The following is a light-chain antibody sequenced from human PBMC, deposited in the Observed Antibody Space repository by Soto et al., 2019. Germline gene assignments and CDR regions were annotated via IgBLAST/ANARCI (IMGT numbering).Light chain of an antibody. Sequence: IQMTQSPSSVSTSVGDRVTITCRASQGISTSLAWYQQKPGAAPKLLMYTASSLQDGVPSRFSGSGSGTNFTLTISSLQPDDFASYYCQRSNTNSLPITFGKGGRMEIK. CDR1: QGISTS. CDR2: TAS. J-gene: IGKJ5*01. CDR3: QRSNTNSLPIT. V-gene: IGKV1-12*01.